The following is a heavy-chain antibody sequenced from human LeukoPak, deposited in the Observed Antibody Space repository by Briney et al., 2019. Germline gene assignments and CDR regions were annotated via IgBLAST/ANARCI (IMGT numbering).Heavy chain of an antibody. V-gene: IGHV3-48*04. D-gene: IGHD3-22*01. CDR1: GFTFSSYS. CDR2: ISSSSSTI. Sequence: TGGSLRLSCAASGFTFSSYSMNWVRQAPGKGLEWVSYISSSSSTIYHADPVKGRFTISRDNAKNSLYLQMNSLRAEDTAVYYCAAYYYDSSGYLSPFDYWGQGTLVTVSS. J-gene: IGHJ4*02. CDR3: AAYYYDSSGYLSPFDY.